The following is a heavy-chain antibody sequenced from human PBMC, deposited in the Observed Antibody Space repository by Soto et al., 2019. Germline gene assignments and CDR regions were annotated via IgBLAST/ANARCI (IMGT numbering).Heavy chain of an antibody. Sequence: QVQLQESGPGLVKPSETLSLTCTVSGGSVSSDSYFWSWVRQPPGKGLEWIGYVSYRGITTYNPSLKRRVTILLGTSKNQISLNLRSVTAADTAVYYCARDREYSFGLTYDIWGQGTMVTVSS. J-gene: IGHJ3*02. D-gene: IGHD3-3*01. V-gene: IGHV4-61*01. CDR2: VSYRGIT. CDR1: GGSVSSDSYF. CDR3: ARDREYSFGLTYDI.